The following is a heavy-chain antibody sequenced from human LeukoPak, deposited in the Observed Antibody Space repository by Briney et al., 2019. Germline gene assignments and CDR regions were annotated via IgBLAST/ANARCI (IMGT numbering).Heavy chain of an antibody. D-gene: IGHD6-13*01. CDR2: IYHSGTT. J-gene: IGHJ3*02. Sequence: PSETLSLTCAVSGGSISSSNWWSWVRQPPGKGLEWIGDIYHSGTTNYNPSLKSRVTISVDKAKNQFSLKLSSVTAADTAVYYCARDRAAAGNGAFDIWGQGTRVTVSS. V-gene: IGHV4-4*02. CDR1: GGSISSSNW. CDR3: ARDRAAAGNGAFDI.